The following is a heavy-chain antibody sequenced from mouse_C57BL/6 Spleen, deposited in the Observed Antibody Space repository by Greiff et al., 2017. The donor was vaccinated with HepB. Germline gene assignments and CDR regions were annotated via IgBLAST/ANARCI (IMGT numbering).Heavy chain of an antibody. CDR1: GYTFTSYW. J-gene: IGHJ1*03. CDR2: IDPSDSYT. CDR3: ASPITLERYFDV. V-gene: IGHV1-50*01. Sequence: VQLQQPGAELVKPGASVKLSCKASGYTFTSYWMQWVKQRPGQGLEWIGEIDPSDSYTNYNQKFKGKATLTVDTSSSTAYMQLSSLTSEDSAVYYCASPITLERYFDVWGTGTTVTVSS. D-gene: IGHD1-1*02.